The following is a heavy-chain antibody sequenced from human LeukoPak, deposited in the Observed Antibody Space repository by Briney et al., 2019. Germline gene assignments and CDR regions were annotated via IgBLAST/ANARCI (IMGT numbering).Heavy chain of an antibody. J-gene: IGHJ4*02. CDR3: ARGRDSSGYYFGY. D-gene: IGHD3-22*01. CDR1: GFTFSSYW. CDR2: IKQDGSEK. Sequence: GGSLRLSCAASGFTFSSYWMSWVRQAPGKGLEWVANIKQDGSEKYYVDSVKGRFIISRDNAKNSLYLQMNSLRAEDTAVYYCARGRDSSGYYFGYWGQGTLVTVSS. V-gene: IGHV3-7*03.